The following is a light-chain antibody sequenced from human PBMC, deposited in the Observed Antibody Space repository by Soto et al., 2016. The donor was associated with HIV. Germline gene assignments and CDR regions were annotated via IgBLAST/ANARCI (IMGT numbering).Light chain of an antibody. J-gene: IGKJ1*01. CDR2: AAS. CDR1: QGISSY. Sequence: DIQLTQSPSFLSASVGDRVTITCRASQGISSYLAWYQQKPGKAPMLLIYAASTLQSGVPSRFSGSGSGTEFTLIISSLQPEDFATYYCQQLRAFGQGTKVEIK. CDR3: QQLRA. V-gene: IGKV1-9*01.